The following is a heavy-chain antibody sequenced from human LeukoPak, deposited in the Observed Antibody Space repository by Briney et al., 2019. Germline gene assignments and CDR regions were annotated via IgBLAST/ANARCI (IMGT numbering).Heavy chain of an antibody. V-gene: IGHV3-48*03. D-gene: IGHD3-16*01. CDR3: ARGGNWFDP. CDR1: GFTFSSYG. Sequence: PGGSLRLSCAASGFTFSSYGMNWVRQAPGKGLECVSYISSSGGTISYADSVKGRFTISRDNAKNALYLQMNSLRAEDTANYYCARGGNWFDPWGQGTLVTVSS. J-gene: IGHJ5*02. CDR2: ISSSGGTI.